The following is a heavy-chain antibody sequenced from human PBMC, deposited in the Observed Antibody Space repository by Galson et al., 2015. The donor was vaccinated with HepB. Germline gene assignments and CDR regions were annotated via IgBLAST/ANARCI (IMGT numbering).Heavy chain of an antibody. Sequence: SLRLSCAASGFTFSSYAMHWVRQAPGKGLEWVAVISYDGSDKYYADSVKGRFTISRDNSKNTLYLQMNSLRAEDTAVYYCARDGGIVVTLNYFDYWGQGTLVTVSS. CDR2: ISYDGSDK. D-gene: IGHD3-22*01. J-gene: IGHJ4*02. CDR3: ARDGGIVVTLNYFDY. V-gene: IGHV3-30*04. CDR1: GFTFSSYA.